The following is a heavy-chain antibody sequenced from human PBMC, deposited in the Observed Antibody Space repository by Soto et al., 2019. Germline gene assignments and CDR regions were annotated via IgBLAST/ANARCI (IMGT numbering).Heavy chain of an antibody. CDR3: ARDRGYHYFHY. V-gene: IGHV3-30-3*01. J-gene: IGHJ4*02. D-gene: IGHD2-15*01. Sequence: QVQLVESGGGVVQPGRSLRLSCAASGFTFSSYALHWVRQAPGKGLEWVAVISYDGSNKYYADSVKGRFTISRDNSKNTLYLQMNSLRAEDTAVYYCARDRGYHYFHYWGQGTLVTVSS. CDR2: ISYDGSNK. CDR1: GFTFSSYA.